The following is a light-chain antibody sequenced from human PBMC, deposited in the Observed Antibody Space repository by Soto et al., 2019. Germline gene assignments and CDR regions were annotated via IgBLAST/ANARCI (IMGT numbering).Light chain of an antibody. J-gene: IGKJ3*01. CDR2: GAS. CDR3: QQYNNCPPVT. Sequence: DILMTQSPSSLSVSLGDRATLTCRASQSVSSNLAWYQQKPGKAPRLLIYGASTRATGIPARFSGSGSGTEYTLITSSLQSQDYAVSYCQQYNNCPPVTFGPGTKVDIK. V-gene: IGKV3-15*01. CDR1: QSVSSN.